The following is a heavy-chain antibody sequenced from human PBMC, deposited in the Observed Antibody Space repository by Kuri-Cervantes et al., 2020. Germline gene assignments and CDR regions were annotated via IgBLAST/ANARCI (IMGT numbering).Heavy chain of an antibody. CDR2: IGTAGDT. J-gene: IGHJ6*02. D-gene: IGHD3-3*01. Sequence: GESLKISCAASGFTFSSHDMHWVRQTTGKGLEWVSGIGTAGDTYYPGSVKGRFTISRGNAKNSLYLQMNSLRAGDTAVYYCARSGIRFLEWLGGSYGMDVWGQGTTVTVSS. CDR1: GFTFSSHD. CDR3: ARSGIRFLEWLGGSYGMDV. V-gene: IGHV3-13*01.